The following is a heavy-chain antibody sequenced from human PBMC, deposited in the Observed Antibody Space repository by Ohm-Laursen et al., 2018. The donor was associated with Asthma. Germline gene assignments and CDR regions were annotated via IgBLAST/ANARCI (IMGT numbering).Heavy chain of an antibody. D-gene: IGHD3-22*01. CDR3: AKDTPDDYDSSPVEAFDI. V-gene: IGHV3-23*01. CDR2: ISGSGGST. J-gene: IGHJ3*02. CDR1: GFTFSSYA. Sequence: SLRLSCSASGFTFSSYAMSWVRQAPGKGLEWVSAISGSGGSTYYADSVKGRFTISRDNSKNTLYLQMNSLRAEDTAVYYCAKDTPDDYDSSPVEAFDIWGQGTMVTVSS.